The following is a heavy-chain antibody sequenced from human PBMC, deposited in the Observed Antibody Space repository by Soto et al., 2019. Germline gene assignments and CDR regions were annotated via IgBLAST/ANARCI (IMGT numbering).Heavy chain of an antibody. J-gene: IGHJ4*02. D-gene: IGHD2-2*01. CDR3: SRETREVEPSAMAY. Sequence: WERKAPGKGLVWVSRINSDGSSTTYADSVKGRFTISRDNAKNTLYLQMTSRRAEDTAVYYCSRETREVEPSAMAYWCQGTLVTVSA. V-gene: IGHV3-74*01. CDR2: INSDGSST.